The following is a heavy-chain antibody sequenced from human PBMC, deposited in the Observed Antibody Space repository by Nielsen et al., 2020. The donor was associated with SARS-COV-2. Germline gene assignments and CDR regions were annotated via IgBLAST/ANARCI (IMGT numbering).Heavy chain of an antibody. D-gene: IGHD3-10*01. CDR3: ARGLRVRGVRLGVYYGMDV. CDR1: GFTFSSYA. Sequence: GGSLRLSCAASGFTFSSYAMHWVRQAPGKGLEWVAVISYDGSNKYYADSVKGRFTISRDNSKNTLYLQMNSLRAEDTAVYYCARGLRVRGVRLGVYYGMDVWAKGPRSPSP. V-gene: IGHV3-30-3*01. J-gene: IGHJ6*02. CDR2: ISYDGSNK.